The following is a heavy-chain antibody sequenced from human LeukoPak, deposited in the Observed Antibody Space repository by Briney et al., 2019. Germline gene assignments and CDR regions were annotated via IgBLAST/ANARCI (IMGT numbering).Heavy chain of an antibody. CDR2: INWNGGST. CDR1: GFTFDDYG. V-gene: IGHV3-20*04. CDR3: ARRPYYYDSSGYYYFDY. Sequence: PGGSLRLSCAASGFTFDDYGMSWVRQAPGKELEWVSGINWNGGSTGYADSVKGRFTISRDNAKNSLYLQMNSLRAEDTALYYCARRPYYYDSSGYYYFDYWGQGTLVT. J-gene: IGHJ4*02. D-gene: IGHD3-22*01.